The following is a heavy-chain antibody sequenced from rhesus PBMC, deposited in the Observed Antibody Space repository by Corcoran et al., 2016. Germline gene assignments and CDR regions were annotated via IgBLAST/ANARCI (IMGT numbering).Heavy chain of an antibody. J-gene: IGHJ3*01. CDR3: AKGEVYCTGSGCYVDAFDF. CDR2: INTGGGST. CDR1: GFTFSSYY. Sequence: EVQLVESGGGLVQPGGSLRLSCTGSGFTFSSYYMYWIRQAPGKGLQWVSAINTGGGSTWYTDSVKGRFTISRDNSKNTLSLQMNSLRAEDTAVYYCAKGEVYCTGSGCYVDAFDFWGQGLRVTVSS. V-gene: IGHV3-22*01. D-gene: IGHD2-21*01.